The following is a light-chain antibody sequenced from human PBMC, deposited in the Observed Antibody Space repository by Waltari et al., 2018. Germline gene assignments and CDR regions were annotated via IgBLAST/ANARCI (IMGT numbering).Light chain of an antibody. CDR3: QKYESLPAT. J-gene: IGKJ1*01. V-gene: IGKV3-20*01. CDR1: QSVGIY. Sequence: EIVLTQSPGTLSLSPGERATLSCRASQSVGIYLAWYQQKPGQAPRLLIYHASTGATGIPDRFSARGSGTDFSLTISRLEPEDCAVYYCQKYESLPATFGQGTKVEIK. CDR2: HAS.